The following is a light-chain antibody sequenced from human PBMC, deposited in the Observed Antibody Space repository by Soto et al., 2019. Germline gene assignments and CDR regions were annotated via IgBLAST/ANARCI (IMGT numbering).Light chain of an antibody. Sequence: QSALTQPASVSGSPGQSITISCTGTSSDVGGYNYVSWSQQHPGKAPKLMIYEVSNRPSGVSNRFSGSKSGNTASLTISGLQAEDEADYYCSSYTTIDTYVSGTGTKVTVL. CDR3: SSYTTIDTYV. CDR1: SSDVGGYNY. J-gene: IGLJ1*01. CDR2: EVS. V-gene: IGLV2-14*01.